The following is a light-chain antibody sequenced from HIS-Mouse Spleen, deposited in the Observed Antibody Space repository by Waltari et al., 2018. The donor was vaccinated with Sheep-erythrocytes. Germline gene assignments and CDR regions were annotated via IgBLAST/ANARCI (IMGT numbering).Light chain of an antibody. V-gene: IGLV1-51*01. CDR1: SSNIGNNY. Sequence: QSVLTQPPSVSAAPGQKVTISCSGSSSNIGNNYVSWYQQLPGKAPKLLIYDNNKRPSGIPDRVSGSKSGTSATLGITGLQTGDEADYYCGTWDSSLSAGVFGGETKLTVL. CDR3: GTWDSSLSAGV. CDR2: DNN. J-gene: IGLJ3*02.